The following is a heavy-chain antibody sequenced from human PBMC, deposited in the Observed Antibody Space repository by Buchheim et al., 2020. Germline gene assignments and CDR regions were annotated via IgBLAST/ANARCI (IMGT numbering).Heavy chain of an antibody. J-gene: IGHJ4*02. CDR1: GFTFSSYG. V-gene: IGHV3-33*01. Sequence: QVQLVESGGGVVQPGRSLRLSCAASGFTFSSYGMHWVRQAPGEGLEWVAVIWYDGSNKYYADSVEGRFTISRDNSKNTLYLQMNSLRAEDTAVYYCARGSLRSPSDYWGQGTL. D-gene: IGHD4-17*01. CDR2: IWYDGSNK. CDR3: ARGSLRSPSDY.